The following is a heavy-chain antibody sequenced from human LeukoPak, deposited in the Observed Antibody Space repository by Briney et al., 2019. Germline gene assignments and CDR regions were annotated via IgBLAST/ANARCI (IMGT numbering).Heavy chain of an antibody. CDR1: GFPFSSFT. Sequence: GGSLRLSCRASGFPFSSFTMNWVRQAPGKGLEWVSFITYGGTTIYYADSVKGRFTISRDNAKNSLYLQMSNLRAEDTAVYFCARGGGLDVWGQGATVTVSS. J-gene: IGHJ6*02. CDR2: ITYGGTTI. D-gene: IGHD3-16*01. V-gene: IGHV3-48*04. CDR3: ARGGGLDV.